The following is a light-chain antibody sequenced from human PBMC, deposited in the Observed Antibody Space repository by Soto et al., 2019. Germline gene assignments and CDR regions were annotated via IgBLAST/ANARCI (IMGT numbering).Light chain of an antibody. CDR3: QQSHNTPPT. Sequence: DIQMTQSPSSLSASVGDRVTITCRASQRVGSYLNWYQQKPGKAPTLMIYSASELQSGVSSRFSGSGSGTDFTLTIRNLQPEDFAVYYCQQSHNTPPTFGQGTKVEI. V-gene: IGKV1-39*01. CDR1: QRVGSY. CDR2: SAS. J-gene: IGKJ1*01.